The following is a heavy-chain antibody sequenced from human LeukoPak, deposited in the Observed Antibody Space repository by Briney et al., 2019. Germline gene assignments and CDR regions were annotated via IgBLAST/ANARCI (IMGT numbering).Heavy chain of an antibody. V-gene: IGHV3-33*06. D-gene: IGHD5-18*01. CDR2: IWYDGSNK. Sequence: GGSLRLSCAASGFTFSSYGMHWVRQAPGKGLEWVAVIWYDGSNKYYADSVKGRFTISRDNSKNTLYLQMNSLRAEDTAVYYCAKPALRAMVDCFDYWGQGTLVTVSS. J-gene: IGHJ4*02. CDR3: AKPALRAMVDCFDY. CDR1: GFTFSSYG.